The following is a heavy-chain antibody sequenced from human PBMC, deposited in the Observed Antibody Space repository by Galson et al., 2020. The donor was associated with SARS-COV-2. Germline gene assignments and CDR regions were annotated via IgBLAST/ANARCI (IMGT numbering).Heavy chain of an antibody. V-gene: IGHV3-74*01. Sequence: GESLKISCAASGFTFKSNWMHWVRQVPGKGLVWVSRINRDGSTTTYADAVKGRFTISRDNAKNTLYLEMNSLRAEDTAVYYCARDSAIVGVRFDYWGQGTLVIVSS. J-gene: IGHJ4*02. CDR3: ARDSAIVGVRFDY. CDR2: INRDGSTT. CDR1: GFTFKSNW. D-gene: IGHD1-26*01.